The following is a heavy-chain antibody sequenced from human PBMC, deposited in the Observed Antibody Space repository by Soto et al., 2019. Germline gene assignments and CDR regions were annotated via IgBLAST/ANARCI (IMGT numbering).Heavy chain of an antibody. Sequence: EVQVLESGGGLVQPGGSLRLSCGASGFIFTNYALSWVRQAPGKGLEWVSLISGGAGSAYYADSVKGRFTISRDNSRNTVYLQMNSLRAEDTAVYYGAKPAGGGWGQGTLVIVSS. D-gene: IGHD3-16*01. V-gene: IGHV3-23*01. CDR3: AKPAGGG. CDR1: GFIFTNYA. J-gene: IGHJ4*02. CDR2: ISGGAGSA.